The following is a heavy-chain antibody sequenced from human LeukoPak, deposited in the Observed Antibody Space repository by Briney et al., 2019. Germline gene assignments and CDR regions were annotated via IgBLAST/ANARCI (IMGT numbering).Heavy chain of an antibody. V-gene: IGHV4-34*01. D-gene: IGHD3-22*01. Sequence: SETLSLTCAVYGGSFSGYYWSWIRQPPGKGLEWIGEINHSGSTNYNPSLKSRVTISEDTSKNQFSLKLSSVTAADTAVYYCARDHPEYYYDSSGYYYIWGQGTLVTVSS. CDR3: ARDHPEYYYDSSGYYYI. CDR1: GGSFSGYY. J-gene: IGHJ4*02. CDR2: INHSGST.